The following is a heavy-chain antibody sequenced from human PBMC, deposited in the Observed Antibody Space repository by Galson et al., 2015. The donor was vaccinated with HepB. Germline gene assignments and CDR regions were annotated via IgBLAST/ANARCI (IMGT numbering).Heavy chain of an antibody. CDR2: INIASGNI. V-gene: IGHV1-3*04. D-gene: IGHD2-8*02. CDR3: TRELDTVGFQFDY. J-gene: IGHJ4*02. CDR1: GYTFTTYA. Sequence: SVKVSCKASGYTFTTYAIHWVRQAPGQGLQWMGWINIASGNIKYSEKLQGRVTITRGTSASTAYMEVRSLRSEDTAVYYCTRELDTVGFQFDYWGQGTLVTVSS.